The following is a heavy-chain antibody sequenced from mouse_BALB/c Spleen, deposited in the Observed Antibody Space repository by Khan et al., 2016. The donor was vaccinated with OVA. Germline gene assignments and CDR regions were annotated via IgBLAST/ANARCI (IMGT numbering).Heavy chain of an antibody. CDR2: VNPNIGNT. CDR1: GYTFTDYT. Sequence: VQLQQSGPELVKPGASVKMSCKTSGYTFTDYTLHWVKQSHGKSLEWIGNVNPNIGNTRYNQKFKDKATLTLDKSSRTTYMELRSLTSEDSAVYYCVRCNYFYWGQGATLTVSS. V-gene: IGHV1-22*01. J-gene: IGHJ2*01. D-gene: IGHD1-1*01. CDR3: VRCNYFY.